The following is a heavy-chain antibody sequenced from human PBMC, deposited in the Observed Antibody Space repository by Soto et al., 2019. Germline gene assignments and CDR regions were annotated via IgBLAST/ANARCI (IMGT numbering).Heavy chain of an antibody. CDR3: ARGPPSYYDFWSGPQAAFDY. CDR2: IYYSGST. D-gene: IGHD3-3*01. Sequence: QVQLQESGPGLVKPSQTLSLTCTVSGGSISSGGYYWSWIRQHPGKGLEWIGYIYYSGSTYYNPSLKSRVNISVDTSKNQFSLKLRSVTAADTAVYYCARGPPSYYDFWSGPQAAFDYWGQGTLVPVSS. CDR1: GGSISSGGYY. J-gene: IGHJ4*02. V-gene: IGHV4-31*03.